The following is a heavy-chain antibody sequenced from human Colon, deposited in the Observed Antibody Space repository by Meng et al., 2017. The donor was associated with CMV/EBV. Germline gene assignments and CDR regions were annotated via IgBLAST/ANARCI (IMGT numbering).Heavy chain of an antibody. CDR2: ISAGGFST. J-gene: IGHJ4*01. V-gene: IGHV3-23*01. Sequence: GESLKISCAASGFTFSSYAMTWVRQAPGKGLEWVSAISAGGFSTFYADSVKGRYTISRDNSKNMLFLHINSLRAEDTAVYYCAKGTQCSGFWSGFRHWGHGTLVTVSS. D-gene: IGHD3-3*01. CDR1: GFTFSSYA. CDR3: AKGTQCSGFWSGFRH.